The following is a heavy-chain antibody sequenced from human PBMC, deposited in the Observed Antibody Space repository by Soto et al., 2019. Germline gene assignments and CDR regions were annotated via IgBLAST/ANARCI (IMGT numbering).Heavy chain of an antibody. Sequence: PGESLKISCKGSGYSFISYWIGWVRQMPGKGLEWMGIIYPGDSDTRYSPSFQGQVTISADKSISTAYLQWSSLKASDTAMYYCARFVRDFWSGYYTNYYYYGMDVWGQGTTVTVSS. D-gene: IGHD3-3*01. CDR3: ARFVRDFWSGYYTNYYYYGMDV. CDR2: IYPGDSDT. CDR1: GYSFISYW. J-gene: IGHJ6*02. V-gene: IGHV5-51*01.